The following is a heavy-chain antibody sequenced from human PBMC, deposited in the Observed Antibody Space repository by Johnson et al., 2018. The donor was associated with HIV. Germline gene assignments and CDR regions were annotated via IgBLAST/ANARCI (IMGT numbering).Heavy chain of an antibody. CDR1: QFTFSRYY. V-gene: IGHV3-15*01. CDR3: ARSPRIVVVVAATVGHAFDI. Sequence: VQLVESGGGLAKPTWSPRLSCAASQFTFSRYYMKCVRQAPGKGLEWVGRVKSKTDGGTTDYTAPVKGRFTISRDDSKNTLYLQMNSLRAEDTAVYYCARSPRIVVVVAATVGHAFDIWGQGTMVTVSS. CDR2: VKSKTDGGTT. J-gene: IGHJ3*02. D-gene: IGHD2-15*01.